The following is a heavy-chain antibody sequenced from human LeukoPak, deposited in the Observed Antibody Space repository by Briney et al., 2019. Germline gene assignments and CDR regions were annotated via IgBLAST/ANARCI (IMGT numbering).Heavy chain of an antibody. CDR2: ISSSGSTI. Sequence: PGGSLRLSCAASGFIFSSYAMNWVRQAPGKGLEWVSYISSSGSTIYYADSVKGRFTISRDNAKNSLYLQMNSLRAEDTAVYYCARDLRIGVTPDYYYGMDVWGQGTTVTVSS. D-gene: IGHD2-21*02. J-gene: IGHJ6*02. CDR1: GFIFSSYA. V-gene: IGHV3-48*03. CDR3: ARDLRIGVTPDYYYGMDV.